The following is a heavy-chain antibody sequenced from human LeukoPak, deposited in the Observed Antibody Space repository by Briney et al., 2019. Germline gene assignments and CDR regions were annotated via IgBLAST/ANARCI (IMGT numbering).Heavy chain of an antibody. J-gene: IGHJ5*02. CDR3: ARDGYCSSTSCYAGHWFDP. D-gene: IGHD2-2*01. CDR1: GFTFGSYG. Sequence: GGSLRLSCAASGFTFGSYGMHWVRQAPGKGLEWVAFIRYDGSNKYYADSVKGRFTISRDNSKNTLYLHVNSLRAEDTAVYYCARDGYCSSTSCYAGHWFDPWGQGTLVTVSS. CDR2: IRYDGSNK. V-gene: IGHV3-30*02.